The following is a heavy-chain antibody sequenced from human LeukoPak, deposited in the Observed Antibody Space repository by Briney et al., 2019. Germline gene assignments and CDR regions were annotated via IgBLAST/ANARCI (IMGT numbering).Heavy chain of an antibody. J-gene: IGHJ4*02. CDR2: INGDGYSI. V-gene: IGHV3-74*03. D-gene: IGHD6-19*01. CDR3: ARGEAVAGNDH. CDR1: GFAFSGYW. Sequence: GGSLRLSCAASGFAFSGYWMHWVRQAPRKGLMWLARINGDGYSISYADSVKGRFTISRDNAKKTLYLQMNSLRAEDTAMYYCARGEAVAGNDHWGQGALVTVSS.